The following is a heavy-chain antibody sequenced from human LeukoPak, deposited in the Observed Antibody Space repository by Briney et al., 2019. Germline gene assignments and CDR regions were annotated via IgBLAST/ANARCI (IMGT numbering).Heavy chain of an antibody. CDR2: IYYSGST. D-gene: IGHD6-6*01. CDR1: GGSISSSSYY. CDR3: ARPARYSSSCFDY. V-gene: IGHV4-39*01. Sequence: SETLSLTCTVSGGSISSSSYYWGWICQPPGKGLEWIGSIYYSGSTYYNPSLKSRVTISVDTSKNQFSLKLSSVTAADTAVYYCARPARYSSSCFDYWGQGTLVTVSS. J-gene: IGHJ4*02.